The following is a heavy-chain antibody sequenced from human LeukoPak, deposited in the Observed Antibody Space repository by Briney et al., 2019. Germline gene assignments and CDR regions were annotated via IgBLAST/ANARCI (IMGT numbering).Heavy chain of an antibody. J-gene: IGHJ4*02. V-gene: IGHV1-46*01. Sequence: ASVKVSCKASGYTSTSYYMHWVRQAPGQGLEWMGIINPSGGSTSYAQKFQGRVTMTRDTSTSTVYMELSSLRSEDTAVYYCVRVPKGDHFDYWGQGTLVTVSS. CDR2: INPSGGST. CDR1: GYTSTSYY. D-gene: IGHD2-21*02. CDR3: VRVPKGDHFDY.